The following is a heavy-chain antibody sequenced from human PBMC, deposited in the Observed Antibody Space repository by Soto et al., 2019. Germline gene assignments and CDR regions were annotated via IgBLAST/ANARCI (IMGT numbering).Heavy chain of an antibody. V-gene: IGHV1-69*04. CDR3: ARDIAVGGTVWFFAS. CDR2: IIPYHGIA. D-gene: IGHD6-13*01. J-gene: IGHJ5*01. CDR1: VCSNSGYP. Sequence: SSVRRDCKAAVCSNSGYPVSRGRHAHRKGLEWMGRIIPYHGIANYAQKFQGRVTMTTDTSTSTAYMELRSLRSDDTAVYFCARDIAVGGTVWFFASWGQGTLLTGSS.